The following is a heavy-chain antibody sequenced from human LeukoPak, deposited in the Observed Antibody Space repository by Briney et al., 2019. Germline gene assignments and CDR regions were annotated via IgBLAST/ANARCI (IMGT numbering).Heavy chain of an antibody. J-gene: IGHJ5*02. CDR1: GYTFTSYG. CDR2: ISAYNGNT. D-gene: IGHD3-9*01. V-gene: IGHV1-18*01. Sequence: EASVKVSCKASGYTFTSYGISWVRQAPGQGLEWMGWISAYNGNTNYAQKLQGRVTMTTDTSTSTAYMELRNLRSDDTAVYYCARDGYYDILTGYYNGNWFDPWGQGTLVTVSS. CDR3: ARDGYYDILTGYYNGNWFDP.